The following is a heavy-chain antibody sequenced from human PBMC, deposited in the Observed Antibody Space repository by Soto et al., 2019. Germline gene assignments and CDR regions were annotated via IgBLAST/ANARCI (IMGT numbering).Heavy chain of an antibody. D-gene: IGHD4-17*01. Sequence: QVQPVESGGGVVQPGRSLRLSCAASGFTFSSYGMHWVRQAPGKGLEWVAVIWYDGSNKYYADSVKGRFTISRDNSKNTLYLQMNSLRAEDTAVYYCARGYGSNSGAFDYWGQGTLVTVSS. J-gene: IGHJ4*02. CDR1: GFTFSSYG. CDR3: ARGYGSNSGAFDY. V-gene: IGHV3-33*01. CDR2: IWYDGSNK.